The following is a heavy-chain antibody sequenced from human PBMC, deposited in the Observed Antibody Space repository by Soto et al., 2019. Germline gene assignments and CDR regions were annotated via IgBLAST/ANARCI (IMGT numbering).Heavy chain of an antibody. Sequence: GGSLRLSCAASGFTFSSYAMSWVRQAPGKGLEWASAISGSGGSTYYADSVKGRFTISRDNSKNTLYLQMNSLRAEDTAVYYCAKDRNFYSSSWSDWGQGTLVTVSS. CDR2: ISGSGGST. J-gene: IGHJ4*02. V-gene: IGHV3-23*01. CDR1: GFTFSSYA. D-gene: IGHD6-13*01. CDR3: AKDRNFYSSSWSD.